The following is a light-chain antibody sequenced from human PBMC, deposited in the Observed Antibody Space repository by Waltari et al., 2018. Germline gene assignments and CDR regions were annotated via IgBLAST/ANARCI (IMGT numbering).Light chain of an antibody. J-gene: IGKJ1*01. Sequence: DIQLTQSPSSLSASVGDRVTITCRASQGISNYLAWYQQKPGKVPKLLIYSASTLESGVPSRFSGSGSGTDFTLTISSLQPEDVATYYCQKYNSAPRTFGQGTKAEIK. CDR1: QGISNY. V-gene: IGKV1-27*01. CDR2: SAS. CDR3: QKYNSAPRT.